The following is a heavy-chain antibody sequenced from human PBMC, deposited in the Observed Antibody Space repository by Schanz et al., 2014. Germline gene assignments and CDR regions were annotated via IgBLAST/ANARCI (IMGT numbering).Heavy chain of an antibody. J-gene: IGHJ4*02. V-gene: IGHV1-18*01. CDR3: ASSGAGYSSSWDFDY. Sequence: QVQVVQSGAEVKKPGASVKVSCKASGYTFTDYGVIWVRQAPGQGLEWMGWISTSNGNTNYAQKLQGRVTMTADTSTSTAYMDLRSLRSDDTAVYYCASSGAGYSSSWDFDYWGEGTLVTVSS. D-gene: IGHD6-13*01. CDR2: ISTSNGNT. CDR1: GYTFTDYG.